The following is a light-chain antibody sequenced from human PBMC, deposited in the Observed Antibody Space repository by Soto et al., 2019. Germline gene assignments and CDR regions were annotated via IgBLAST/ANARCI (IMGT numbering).Light chain of an antibody. CDR2: AAS. V-gene: IGKV1-39*01. Sequence: TQMTKSPSSLSSSVLYRVTITFRASQSISSYLNWYQQKPGKAPKLLIYAASSLQSGVPSRFSGSGSGTDFTLTISSLQPEDFATYYCQQSYSTPITFGQGTRLEIK. CDR3: QQSYSTPIT. J-gene: IGKJ5*01. CDR1: QSISSY.